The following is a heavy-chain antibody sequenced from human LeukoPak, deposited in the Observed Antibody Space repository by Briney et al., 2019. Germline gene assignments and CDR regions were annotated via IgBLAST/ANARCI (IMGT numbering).Heavy chain of an antibody. V-gene: IGHV3-30*03. CDR1: GFTFSSYG. D-gene: IGHD2-8*02. CDR2: ISYDGSNK. Sequence: QPGRSLRLSCAASGFTFSSYGMHWVRQAPGKGLEWVAVISYDGSNKYYADSVKGRFTISRDNSKNTLYLQMNSLRAEDTAVYYCARPSTGYWGQGTLVTVSS. CDR3: ARPSTGY. J-gene: IGHJ4*02.